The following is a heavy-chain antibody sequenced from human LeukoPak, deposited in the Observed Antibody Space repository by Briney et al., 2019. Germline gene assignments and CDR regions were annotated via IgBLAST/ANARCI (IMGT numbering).Heavy chain of an antibody. CDR1: GFTFSSYG. V-gene: IGHV3-30*02. D-gene: IGHD4-11*01. Sequence: PGGSLRLSCAASGFTFSSYGMHWVRQAPGKGLEWVAFIRYDGSNKYYADSVKGRFTISRDNSKNTLYLQMNSLRAEDTAVYYCAKIRRVYSIAPDAFDIWGQGTMVTVSS. CDR3: AKIRRVYSIAPDAFDI. J-gene: IGHJ3*02. CDR2: IRYDGSNK.